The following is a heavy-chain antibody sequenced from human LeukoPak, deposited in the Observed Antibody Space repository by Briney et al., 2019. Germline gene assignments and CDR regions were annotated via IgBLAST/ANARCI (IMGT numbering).Heavy chain of an antibody. CDR1: GFSLSTSGMC. CDR2: IDWDDDK. CDR3: ARIRASGTYRDYFDY. Sequence: SGPTLVKPTQTLTLTCTFSGFSLSTSGMCVGWIRQPPGKALEWLARIDWDDDKYYNTSLKTRLTISKDTSKNQVVLTMNNMDPVDTATYCCARIRASGTYRDYFDYWGQGTLVTVSS. D-gene: IGHD1-26*01. J-gene: IGHJ4*02. V-gene: IGHV2-70*11.